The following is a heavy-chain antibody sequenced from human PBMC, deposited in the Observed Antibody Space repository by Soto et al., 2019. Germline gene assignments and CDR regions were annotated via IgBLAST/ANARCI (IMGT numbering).Heavy chain of an antibody. V-gene: IGHV1-2*02. J-gene: IGHJ3*02. CDR2: INPNSGGT. CDR1: GYTFTGYY. Sequence: ASVKVSCKASGYTFTGYYMHWVRQAPGQGLEWMGWINPNSGGTNYAQKFQGRVTMTRDTSISTAYMELSRLRSDDTAVYYCARDYYYDTTGTVAFDIWGQGTMVTVS. CDR3: ARDYYYDTTGTVAFDI. D-gene: IGHD3-22*01.